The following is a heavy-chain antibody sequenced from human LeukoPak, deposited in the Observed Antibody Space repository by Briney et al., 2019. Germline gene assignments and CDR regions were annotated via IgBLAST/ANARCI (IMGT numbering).Heavy chain of an antibody. CDR1: GVSFNDYY. J-gene: IGHJ4*02. CDR3: TRMTTGHDY. Sequence: PSETLSLTCAVSGVSFNDYYWSWVRQTPGKGLEWIGEINHSGYTNDSPSLRSRVTLSIDTSRKQFSLNLRSVTVADTGIYYCTRMTTGHDYWGQGTLVTVSS. CDR2: INHSGYT. V-gene: IGHV4-34*01. D-gene: IGHD4-17*01.